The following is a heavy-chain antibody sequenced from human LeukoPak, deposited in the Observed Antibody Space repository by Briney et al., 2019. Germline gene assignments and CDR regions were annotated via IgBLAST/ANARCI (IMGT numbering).Heavy chain of an antibody. CDR1: GFTFSTYA. V-gene: IGHV3-30*01. CDR2: ISYDGSNK. CDR3: ATGASTYYYDSSGPY. D-gene: IGHD3-22*01. J-gene: IGHJ4*02. Sequence: GGSLGLSCAASGFTFSTYAMHWVRQAPGKGPEWVTLISYDGSNKYYADSVKGRFTISRDNSKNTLSLQMNSLRAEDTAVYYCATGASTYYYDSSGPYWGLGTLVTVSS.